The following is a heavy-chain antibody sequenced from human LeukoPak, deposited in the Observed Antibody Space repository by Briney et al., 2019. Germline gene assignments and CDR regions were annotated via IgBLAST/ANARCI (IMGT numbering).Heavy chain of an antibody. CDR2: INSDGSTT. CDR3: ARDPSYYGSGNYYYYFYGMDV. Sequence: PGGSLRLSCAASGFSFSGSWMHWVRQAPAKGLVWVSRINSDGSTTTYADSVQGRFTISRDNAKNTLYLQMSSLRAEDTAVYYCARDPSYYGSGNYYYYFYGMDVWGQGTTVTVSS. CDR1: GFSFSGSW. J-gene: IGHJ6*02. V-gene: IGHV3-74*03. D-gene: IGHD3-10*01.